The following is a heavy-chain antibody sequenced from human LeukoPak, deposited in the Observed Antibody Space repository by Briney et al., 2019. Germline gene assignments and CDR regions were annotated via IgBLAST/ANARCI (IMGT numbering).Heavy chain of an antibody. CDR1: GFTFSSYA. Sequence: GASLRLSCAASGFTFSSYAMSWVRQAPGKGLEWVSAISGSGGSTCYADSVKGRFTISRDNSKNTLYLQMNSLRAEDTAVYYCAKDLSITRDYFDYWGQGTLVTVSS. CDR3: AKDLSITRDYFDY. J-gene: IGHJ4*02. CDR2: ISGSGGST. V-gene: IGHV3-23*01. D-gene: IGHD2-2*01.